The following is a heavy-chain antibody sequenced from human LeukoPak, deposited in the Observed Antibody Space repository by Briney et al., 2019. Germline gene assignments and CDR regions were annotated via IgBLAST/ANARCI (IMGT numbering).Heavy chain of an antibody. J-gene: IGHJ5*01. Sequence: GESLKTSCKGSGYSFTTYWIGWVRQMPGKGLEWMGIIYPGDSDTRYSPSFQGQVTISVDKSISTAYLQWSSLKASDTATYYCARSGYSGYARNWFDSWGQGTLVTVSS. V-gene: IGHV5-51*01. D-gene: IGHD5-12*01. CDR1: GYSFTTYW. CDR2: IYPGDSDT. CDR3: ARSGYSGYARNWFDS.